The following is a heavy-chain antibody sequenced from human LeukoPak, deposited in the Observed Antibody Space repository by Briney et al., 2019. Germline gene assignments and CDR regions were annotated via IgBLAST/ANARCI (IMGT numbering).Heavy chain of an antibody. Sequence: GGSLRLSCAASGFTFSSYGMHWVRQAPGKGLEWVAVISYDGSNKYYADSVKGRFTISRDNSKNTLYLQMNSLRAEDTAVYYCAKAGYSSSWLFRFDYWGQGPLVTVSS. J-gene: IGHJ4*02. D-gene: IGHD6-13*01. CDR1: GFTFSSYG. CDR3: AKAGYSSSWLFRFDY. V-gene: IGHV3-30*18. CDR2: ISYDGSNK.